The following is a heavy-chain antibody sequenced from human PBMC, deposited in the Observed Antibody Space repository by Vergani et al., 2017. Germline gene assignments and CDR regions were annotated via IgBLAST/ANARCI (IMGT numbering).Heavy chain of an antibody. CDR3: ARDDGDSSGYYSLDAFDI. CDR2: TYYRSQWYN. V-gene: IGHV6-1*01. J-gene: IGHJ3*02. D-gene: IGHD3-22*01. Sequence: QVQLQQSGPGLVKPSQTLSLTCAISGDSVSSNSAAWNWIRQSPSRGLEWLGRTYYRSQWYNDYAVSVKSRITINPDTSKNQFSLQLNSVTTEDTAVYYCARDDGDSSGYYSLDAFDIWGQGTMVTVSS. CDR1: GDSVSSNSAA.